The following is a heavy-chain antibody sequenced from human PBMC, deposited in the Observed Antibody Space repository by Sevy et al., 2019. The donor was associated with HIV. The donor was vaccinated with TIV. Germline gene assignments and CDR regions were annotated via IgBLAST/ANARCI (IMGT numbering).Heavy chain of an antibody. CDR1: EFTFSDYA. D-gene: IGHD4-17*01. V-gene: IGHV3-30*09. CDR2: VSDDGIKD. CDR3: VKEATAHRKIRFCFGDNCFYNWFDT. Sequence: GGSLRLSCTASEFTFSDYAMHWVRQTPAKGLEWVAIVSDDGIKDDYADSVKGRFAISRDNSRSTLYLLMNSLTPDDTAVYFCVKEATAHRKIRFCFGDNCFYNWFDTWGQGVLVTVSS. J-gene: IGHJ5*02.